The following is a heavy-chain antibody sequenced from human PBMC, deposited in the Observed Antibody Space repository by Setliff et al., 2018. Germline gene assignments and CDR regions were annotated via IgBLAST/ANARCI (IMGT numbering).Heavy chain of an antibody. CDR1: GGSISSGDYY. D-gene: IGHD3-22*01. Sequence: SETLSLTCTVSGGSISSGDYYWSWIRQPPGKGLEWIEYIYSSGSTYYNPSLKSRVSISVDTSKNQFSLKLSSVTAADTAVYYCARESRYYYDNLGTLDYWGQGTLVTVS. CDR3: ARESRYYYDNLGTLDY. J-gene: IGHJ4*02. V-gene: IGHV4-30-4*08. CDR2: IYSSGST.